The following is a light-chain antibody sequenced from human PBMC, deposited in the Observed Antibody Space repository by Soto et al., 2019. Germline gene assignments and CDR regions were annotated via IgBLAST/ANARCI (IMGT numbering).Light chain of an antibody. Sequence: EIVLTQSPGTLSLSPGERATLSCRARQSVSSTYLAWYQQKPGQAPRLLIYDASSRATGIPDRFSGSGSGTHFTHTVSRLEPADFAVYYCQRYDISPFPFGQGTKLEIK. V-gene: IGKV3-20*01. CDR3: QRYDISPFP. J-gene: IGKJ2*01. CDR2: DAS. CDR1: QSVSSTY.